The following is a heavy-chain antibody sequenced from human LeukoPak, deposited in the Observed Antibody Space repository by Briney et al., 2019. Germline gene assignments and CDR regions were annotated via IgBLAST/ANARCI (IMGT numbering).Heavy chain of an antibody. V-gene: IGHV4-59*12. CDR3: ARDRGHSVVRGVKYYGMDV. J-gene: IGHJ6*02. CDR2: IYYSGST. Sequence: SETLSLTCTVSGGSISSYYWSWIRQPPGKGLEWIGYIYYSGSTNYNPSLKSRVTISVDTSKNQFSLKLSSVTAADTAVYYCARDRGHSVVRGVKYYGMDVWGQGTTVTVSS. D-gene: IGHD3-10*01. CDR1: GGSISSYY.